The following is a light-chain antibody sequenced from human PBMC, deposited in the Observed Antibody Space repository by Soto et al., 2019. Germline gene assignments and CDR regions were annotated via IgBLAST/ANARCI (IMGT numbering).Light chain of an antibody. Sequence: RSWLPGERATLSCRASQSISSYLAWYQQKPGQAPRLLIYDASNRATGIPARFSGSGSGTDFTLTISSLEPEDFAVYYCHQRTNWPITFGQGTRLEIK. V-gene: IGKV3-11*01. CDR2: DAS. J-gene: IGKJ5*01. CDR1: QSISSY. CDR3: HQRTNWPIT.